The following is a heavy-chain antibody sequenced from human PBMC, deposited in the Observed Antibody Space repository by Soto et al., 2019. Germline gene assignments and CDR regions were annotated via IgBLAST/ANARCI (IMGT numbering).Heavy chain of an antibody. Sequence: QVPMVQSGAEVMKPGASVKVSCRTSGYIFTNYDITWVRQAPGQGLEWVGWISTYNGNTNLAQKLQDRVTLTTDTSTSTAYMELSSLRSDDTAVYYCARGADGDYWGQGTLVTVSS. D-gene: IGHD6-25*01. V-gene: IGHV1-18*01. CDR1: GYIFTNYD. J-gene: IGHJ4*02. CDR3: ARGADGDY. CDR2: ISTYNGNT.